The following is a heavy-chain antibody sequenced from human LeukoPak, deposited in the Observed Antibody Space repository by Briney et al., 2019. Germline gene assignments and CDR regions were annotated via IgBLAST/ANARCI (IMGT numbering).Heavy chain of an antibody. D-gene: IGHD1-1*01. CDR1: GGSIRSYY. J-gene: IGHJ4*02. Sequence: SETLSLTRTVSGGSIRSYYASGIRQPPGKGLEWIGYIYYSGSTNYNPSLKSRVTISVDTSKNQFSLKLRSVTAADTAVYYCARSSRGLALESDSWGQGTLVTVSS. V-gene: IGHV4-59*01. CDR3: ARSSRGLALESDS. CDR2: IYYSGST.